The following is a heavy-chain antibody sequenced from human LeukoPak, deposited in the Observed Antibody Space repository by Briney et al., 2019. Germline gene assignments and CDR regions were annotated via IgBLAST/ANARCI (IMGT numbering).Heavy chain of an antibody. Sequence: GGSLRLSCGASGYVFSSHGLTWVRQAAGKGLEWVANINGAGDNTVYAETVRGRFSIFRDNSKNMVYLEMNSLRAEDTATYFCTKVSVCFGCYFDYWGQGALVTVSS. D-gene: IGHD3-3*01. CDR3: TKVSVCFGCYFDY. CDR1: GYVFSSHG. J-gene: IGHJ4*02. CDR2: INGAGDNT. V-gene: IGHV3-23*01.